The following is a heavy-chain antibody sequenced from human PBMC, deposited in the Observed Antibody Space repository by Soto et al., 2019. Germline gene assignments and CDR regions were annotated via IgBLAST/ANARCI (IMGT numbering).Heavy chain of an antibody. D-gene: IGHD2-15*01. CDR3: AASVVTNSYYYYGMDV. J-gene: IGHJ6*02. CDR2: IDPSDSYT. V-gene: IGHV5-10-1*01. CDR1: GYSFTSYW. Sequence: GESLKISCKGSGYSFTSYWISWVRQMPGKGLEWMGRIDPSDSYTNYSPSFQGHVTISADKSISTAYLQWSSLKASDTAVYYCAASVVTNSYYYYGMDVWGQGTTVTVSS.